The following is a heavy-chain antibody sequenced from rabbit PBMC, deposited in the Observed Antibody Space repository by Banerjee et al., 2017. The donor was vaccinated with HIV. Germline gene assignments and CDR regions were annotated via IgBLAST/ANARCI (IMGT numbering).Heavy chain of an antibody. D-gene: IGHD4-1*01. J-gene: IGHJ3*01. Sequence: QEQLEESGGDLVKPEGSLTLTCTASGFTLSGYWMSWVRQAPGKGLEWIACIGAASTYYATWAKGRFTISKTSSTTVTLQMTSLTAADTATYFCARDLAGVIGWNFGLWGQGTLVTVS. CDR2: IGAAST. CDR1: GFTLSGYW. CDR3: ARDLAGVIGWNFGL. V-gene: IGHV1S45*01.